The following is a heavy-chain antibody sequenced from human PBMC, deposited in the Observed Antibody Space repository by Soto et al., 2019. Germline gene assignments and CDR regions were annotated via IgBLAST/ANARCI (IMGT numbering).Heavy chain of an antibody. CDR1: GGSISSGGYY. Sequence: QVQLQESGPGLVKPSQTLSLTCTVSGGSISSGGYYWSWIRQHPGKGLEWIGYIYYSGSTYYNPSLKRRVTIAGDTSTNQCSLKLSSVTAADTAVYYCARVTVTTKAQDYYYGMDVWGQGTTVTVSS. CDR2: IYYSGST. D-gene: IGHD4-17*01. J-gene: IGHJ6*02. CDR3: ARVTVTTKAQDYYYGMDV. V-gene: IGHV4-31*03.